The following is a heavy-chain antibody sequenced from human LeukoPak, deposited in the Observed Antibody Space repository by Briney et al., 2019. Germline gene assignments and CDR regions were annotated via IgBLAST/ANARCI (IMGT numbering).Heavy chain of an antibody. Sequence: SETLFLTCTVSGGSISGYTWSWIRQPAGKGLEWIGRIYASGSTNYNPSFQGRVTMSVDTSRGQFFLMVHSVTAADTAVYYCARGVVGATAFAYWGQGTVVTASS. V-gene: IGHV4-4*07. CDR2: IYASGST. J-gene: IGHJ4*02. CDR1: GGSISGYT. D-gene: IGHD1-26*01. CDR3: ARGVVGATAFAY.